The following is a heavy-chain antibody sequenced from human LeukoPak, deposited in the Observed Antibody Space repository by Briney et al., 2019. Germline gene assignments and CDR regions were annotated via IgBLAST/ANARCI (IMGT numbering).Heavy chain of an antibody. D-gene: IGHD5-18*01. CDR3: ARAQYSYIPWFDY. CDR1: GCTFTSYA. CDR2: INAGNGNT. J-gene: IGHJ4*02. Sequence: GASVKVSCKASGCTFTSYAMHWVRQAPGQRLEWMGWINAGNGNTKYSQEFQGRVTITRDTPASTAYMELSSLRSEDMAVYYCARAQYSYIPWFDYWGQGTLVTVSS. V-gene: IGHV1-3*03.